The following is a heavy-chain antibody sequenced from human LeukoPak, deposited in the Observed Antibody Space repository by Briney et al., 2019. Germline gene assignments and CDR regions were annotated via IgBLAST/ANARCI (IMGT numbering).Heavy chain of an antibody. CDR1: GGSISSGSYY. D-gene: IGHD2-2*01. CDR2: IYTSGST. J-gene: IGHJ4*02. Sequence: NPSETLSLTCTVSGGSISSGSYYWSWIRRPAGKGLEWIGRIYTSGSTNYNPSLKSRVTISVDTSKNQFSLKLSSVTAADTAVYYCARDQGSTSAIDYWGQGTLVTVSS. CDR3: ARDQGSTSAIDY. V-gene: IGHV4-61*02.